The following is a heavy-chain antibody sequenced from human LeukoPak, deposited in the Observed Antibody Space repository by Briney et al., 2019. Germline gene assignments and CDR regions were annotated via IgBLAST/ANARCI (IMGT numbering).Heavy chain of an antibody. CDR2: IYTSGST. CDR3: GRGYCSGGSCYRSNWFDP. V-gene: IGHV4-61*02. CDR1: GGSISSGSYY. Sequence: SQTLSLTCTVSGGSISSGSYYWSWIRQPAGKGLEWIGRIYTSGSTNYNPSLKSRVTISVDTSKNQFSLKLSSVTAADTAVYYCGRGYCSGGSCYRSNWFDPWGQGTLVTVSS. D-gene: IGHD2-15*01. J-gene: IGHJ5*02.